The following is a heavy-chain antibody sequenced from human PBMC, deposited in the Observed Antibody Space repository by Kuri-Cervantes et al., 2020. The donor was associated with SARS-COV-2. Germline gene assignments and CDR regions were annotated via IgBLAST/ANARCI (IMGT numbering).Heavy chain of an antibody. Sequence: SETLSFTCSVSGGSISEHYWAWIRQPPGKGLEWMGYFYSTGDTNYDPSLKTRVTISTDRSKNQLSLKLTSVTAADTAVYFCARDNVLFSGSGFDSWGQGALVTVSS. CDR2: FYSTGDT. J-gene: IGHJ4*02. D-gene: IGHD1-26*01. V-gene: IGHV4-59*11. CDR1: GGSISEHY. CDR3: ARDNVLFSGSGFDS.